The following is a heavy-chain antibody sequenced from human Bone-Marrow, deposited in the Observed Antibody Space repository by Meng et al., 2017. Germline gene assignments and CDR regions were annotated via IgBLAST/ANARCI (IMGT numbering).Heavy chain of an antibody. CDR2: IYYSGST. D-gene: IGHD6-13*01. J-gene: IGHJ4*02. CDR1: GGSISSYY. Sequence: SETLSLTCTVSGGSISSYYWSWIRHPPGKGLEWIGYIYYSGSTNYNPSLKSRVTISVDTSKNQFSLKLSSVTAADTAVYYCARDIGSSKNYWGQGTLVTVSS. CDR3: ARDIGSSKNY. V-gene: IGHV4-59*01.